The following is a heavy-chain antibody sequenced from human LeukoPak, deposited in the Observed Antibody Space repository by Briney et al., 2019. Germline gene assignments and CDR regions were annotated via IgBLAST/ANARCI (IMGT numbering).Heavy chain of an antibody. CDR1: GFTFCSYA. V-gene: IGHV3-30-3*01. CDR3: ARDPNTYYYGSGSYPDY. J-gene: IGHJ4*02. CDR2: ISYDGSNK. D-gene: IGHD3-10*01. Sequence: GGYLTLYCAASGFTFCSYAMHWVRQAPGQGLEWVADISYDGSNKYYADSVKGRFTISRDNSKNTLYLQMNSLRAEDTAVYYCARDPNTYYYGSGSYPDYWGQGTLVTVSS.